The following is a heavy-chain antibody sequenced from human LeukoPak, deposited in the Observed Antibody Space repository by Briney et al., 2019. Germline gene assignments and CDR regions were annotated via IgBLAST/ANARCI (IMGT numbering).Heavy chain of an antibody. J-gene: IGHJ4*02. V-gene: IGHV3-23*01. CDR3: AKEKPYCSGGSCYSGYYFDY. CDR1: GFTFSSYA. Sequence: GGSLRLSCAASGFTFSSYAMSWVRQAPGKGLEWVSAISGSGGSTYYADSVKGRFTISRDNSKNTLYLQMNSLRAEDTAVYYCAKEKPYCSGGSCYSGYYFDYWGQGTLVTVSS. CDR2: ISGSGGST. D-gene: IGHD2-15*01.